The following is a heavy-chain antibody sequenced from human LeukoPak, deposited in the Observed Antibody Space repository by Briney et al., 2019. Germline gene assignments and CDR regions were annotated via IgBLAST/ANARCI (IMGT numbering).Heavy chain of an antibody. D-gene: IGHD6-19*01. CDR2: IWYDGSNK. V-gene: IGHV3-33*01. CDR1: GFTFSSYG. CDR3: ARDTAVEKFDY. Sequence: GGSLRLSCAASGFTFSSYGMHWVRQAPGKGLEGVAVIWYDGSNKYYADSVKGRFTISRDNSKNTLYLQMNSLRAEDTAVYYCARDTAVEKFDYWGQGTLVTVSS. J-gene: IGHJ4*02.